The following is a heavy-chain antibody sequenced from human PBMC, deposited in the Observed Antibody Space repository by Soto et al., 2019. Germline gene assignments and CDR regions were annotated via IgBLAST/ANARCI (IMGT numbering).Heavy chain of an antibody. CDR3: AVDVLVPAGVDY. J-gene: IGHJ4*02. Sequence: GGSLRLSCAASGFTVSSNYMSWVRQAPGKGLEWVSVIYSGGSTYYADSVKGRFTISRDNSKNTLYLQMNSLRAEDTAVYYCAVDVLVPAGVDYWGQGTLVTVSS. V-gene: IGHV3-66*01. D-gene: IGHD2-2*01. CDR1: GFTVSSNY. CDR2: IYSGGST.